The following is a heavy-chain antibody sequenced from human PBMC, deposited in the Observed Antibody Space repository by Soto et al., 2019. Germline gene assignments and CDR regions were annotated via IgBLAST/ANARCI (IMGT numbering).Heavy chain of an antibody. Sequence: GGSLRLSCAASGFTFSSYWMSWVRQAPGKGLEWVANIKQDGSEKYYVDSVKGRFTISRDNAKNSLYLQMNSLRAEDTAVYYCSRDDSDYYVDYWGQGTLVTVSS. V-gene: IGHV3-7*01. D-gene: IGHD2-21*01. J-gene: IGHJ4*02. CDR1: GFTFSSYW. CDR3: SRDDSDYYVDY. CDR2: IKQDGSEK.